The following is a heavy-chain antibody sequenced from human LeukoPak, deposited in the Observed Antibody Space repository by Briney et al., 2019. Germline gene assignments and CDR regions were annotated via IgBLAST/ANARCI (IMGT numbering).Heavy chain of an antibody. J-gene: IGHJ4*02. D-gene: IGHD3-22*01. CDR1: EFTVSSNY. CDR3: ARDRDYYDSSGYHY. V-gene: IGHV3-53*01. Sequence: GGFLRLSCAASEFTVSSNYMSWVRQAPGKGLEWVSTIYSGGGTYYADSVKGRFTISRDNSRNTLYLQMNSLRAEDTAVYYCARDRDYYDSSGYHYWGQGTLVTVSS. CDR2: IYSGGGT.